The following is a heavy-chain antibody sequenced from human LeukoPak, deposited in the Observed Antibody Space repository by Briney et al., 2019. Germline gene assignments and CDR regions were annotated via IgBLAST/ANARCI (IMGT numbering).Heavy chain of an antibody. V-gene: IGHV3-21*01. CDR2: ISSSSSYI. J-gene: IGHJ3*01. Sequence: PGGSLRLSCAASGFTFSSYSMNWVRQAPGKGLEWVSSISSSSSYIYYADSVKGRFTISRDNAKNSLYLQMNSLRAEDTAVYYCARDRLSQLRYFDWLPHLDAFDFWGQGTMVTVSS. CDR1: GFTFSSYS. CDR3: ARDRLSQLRYFDWLPHLDAFDF. D-gene: IGHD3-9*01.